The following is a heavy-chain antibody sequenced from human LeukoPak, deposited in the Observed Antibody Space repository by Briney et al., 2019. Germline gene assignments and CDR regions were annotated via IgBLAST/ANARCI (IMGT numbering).Heavy chain of an antibody. D-gene: IGHD3-22*01. CDR1: GYTFTGYY. V-gene: IGHV1-2*02. CDR2: INPNSGGT. CDR3: ASRSHGQPDYYDSSGYYGTTDY. Sequence: EASVKVSCKASGYTFTGYYMHWVRQAPGQGLEWMGWINPNSGGTNYAQKFQGRVTMTRDTSISTAYMELSRLRSDDTAVYYCASRSHGQPDYYDSSGYYGTTDYWGQGTLVTVSS. J-gene: IGHJ4*02.